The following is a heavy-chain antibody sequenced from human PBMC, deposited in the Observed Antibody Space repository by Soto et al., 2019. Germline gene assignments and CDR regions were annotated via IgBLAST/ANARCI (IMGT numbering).Heavy chain of an antibody. J-gene: IGHJ3*02. CDR2: ISYDGNHK. CDR3: AKDLTMIVVVPDAIDI. CDR1: GFTFSSYG. Sequence: GGSLRLSCAASGFTFSSYGMHWVRLAPGKGLEWVAVISYDGNHKYYADSVKGRFTISRDNSKNTLYLQMDSLRAEDTAVYYCAKDLTMIVVVPDAIDIWGQGTMVTVSS. D-gene: IGHD3-22*01. V-gene: IGHV3-30*18.